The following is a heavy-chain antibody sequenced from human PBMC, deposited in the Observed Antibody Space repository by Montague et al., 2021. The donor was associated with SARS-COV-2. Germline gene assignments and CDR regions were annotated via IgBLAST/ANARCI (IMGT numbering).Heavy chain of an antibody. D-gene: IGHD6-13*01. CDR3: ARVGRQQLVRLSGMDV. CDR1: GDSVSSNSAA. Sequence: CAISGDSVSSNSAAWNWIRHSPSRGLEYLGRTYYRSKWYNDYAVSVKSRITINPDTSKNQFSLQLSSVTAADTAVYYCARVGRQQLVRLSGMDVWGQGTTVTVSS. V-gene: IGHV6-1*01. J-gene: IGHJ6*02. CDR2: TYYRSKWYN.